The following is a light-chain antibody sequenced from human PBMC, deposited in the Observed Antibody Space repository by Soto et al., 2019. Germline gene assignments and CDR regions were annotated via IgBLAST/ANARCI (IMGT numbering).Light chain of an antibody. CDR2: WAS. J-gene: IGKJ1*01. CDR1: QSVLYSSNNKNY. V-gene: IGKV4-1*01. Sequence: DIVMTQSPDSLAVSLGERATINCKSSQSVLYSSNNKNYLTWYQQKPGQPPKLLIYWASTRESGDPDRFSGSGSGTDFTLTISSLQAEDVAVSYCQPYYTTPSTFGQGTKVEIK. CDR3: QPYYTTPST.